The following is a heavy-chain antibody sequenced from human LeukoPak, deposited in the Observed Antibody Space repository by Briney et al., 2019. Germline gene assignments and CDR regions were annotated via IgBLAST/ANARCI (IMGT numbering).Heavy chain of an antibody. Sequence: GESLTISCKGSGYSFTSYWIGWVRQMPGKGLEWMGIIYPGDSDTRYSPSFQGQVTISADKSISTAYLQWSSLKASDTAMYYCARPRRYCSSTSCYAEDDAFDIWGQGTMVTVSS. D-gene: IGHD2-2*01. CDR2: IYPGDSDT. CDR3: ARPRRYCSSTSCYAEDDAFDI. J-gene: IGHJ3*02. CDR1: GYSFTSYW. V-gene: IGHV5-51*01.